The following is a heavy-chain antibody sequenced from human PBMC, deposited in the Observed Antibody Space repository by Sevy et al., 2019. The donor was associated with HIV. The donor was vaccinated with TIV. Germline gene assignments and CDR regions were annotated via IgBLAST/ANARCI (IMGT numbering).Heavy chain of an antibody. J-gene: IGHJ3*02. CDR3: AKALPDAIVVVTIRDDAFDI. D-gene: IGHD3-22*01. V-gene: IGHV3-23*01. CDR1: GFTFSSYA. Sequence: GGCLRLSCAASGFTFSSYAMSWVRQAPGKGLEWVSAISGSGGSTYYADSVKGRFTISRDNSKNTLYLQMNSLRAEDTAVYYCAKALPDAIVVVTIRDDAFDIWGQGTMVTVSS. CDR2: ISGSGGST.